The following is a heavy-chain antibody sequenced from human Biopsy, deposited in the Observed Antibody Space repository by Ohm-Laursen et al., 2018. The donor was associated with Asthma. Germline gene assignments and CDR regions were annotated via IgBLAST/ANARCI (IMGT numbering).Heavy chain of an antibody. J-gene: IGHJ4*02. CDR1: GFSIFTYG. D-gene: IGHD1-26*01. Sequence: SLRLSCAASGFSIFTYGMSWVRQAPGKGLEWVLDISGSGGTTYYADSVKGRFTISRDNSKNTLYLQMNSLRAEDTAVYYCARDAWELQKPYAYYFDYWGQGTLVTVSS. V-gene: IGHV3-23*01. CDR3: ARDAWELQKPYAYYFDY. CDR2: ISGSGGTT.